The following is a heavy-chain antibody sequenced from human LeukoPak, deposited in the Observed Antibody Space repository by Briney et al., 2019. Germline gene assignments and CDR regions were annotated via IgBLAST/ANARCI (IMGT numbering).Heavy chain of an antibody. Sequence: SETLSLTCAVYGGSFSAYYWSWIRRPPGKGLEWIGEINHSGSTNYNPSLKSRVTISVDTSKNQFSLKLSSVTAADTAVYYCARLRYFGGPTSSYYYYYMDVWGTGTTVTVSS. CDR3: ARLRYFGGPTSSYYYYYMDV. CDR2: INHSGST. V-gene: IGHV4-34*01. CDR1: GGSFSAYY. J-gene: IGHJ6*03. D-gene: IGHD3-9*01.